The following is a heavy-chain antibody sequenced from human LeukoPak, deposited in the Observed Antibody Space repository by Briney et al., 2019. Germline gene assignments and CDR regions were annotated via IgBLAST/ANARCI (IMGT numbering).Heavy chain of an antibody. CDR1: GGSISSYY. Sequence: SETLSLTCTVSGGSISSYYWSWIRQPPGKGLEWIGYIYYSGSTNYNPSLKSRVTISVDTSKNQFSLKLSSVTAADTAVYYCARDPGPYYGSGSFIFDYWGQGTLVTVSS. D-gene: IGHD3-10*01. J-gene: IGHJ4*02. CDR2: IYYSGST. V-gene: IGHV4-59*01. CDR3: ARDPGPYYGSGSFIFDY.